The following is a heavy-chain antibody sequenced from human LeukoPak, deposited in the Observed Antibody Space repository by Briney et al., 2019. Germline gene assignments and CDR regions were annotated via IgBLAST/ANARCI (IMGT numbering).Heavy chain of an antibody. CDR1: GGTFSSYT. D-gene: IGHD5-24*01. Sequence: ASVKVSCKASGGTFSSYTISWVRQAPGQGLEWMGRIILILGIANYAQKFQGRVTITADKSTSTAYMELSSLRSEDTAVYYCASRSPRDGYIRDAFDIWGQGTMVTVSS. V-gene: IGHV1-69*02. J-gene: IGHJ3*02. CDR3: ASRSPRDGYIRDAFDI. CDR2: IILILGIA.